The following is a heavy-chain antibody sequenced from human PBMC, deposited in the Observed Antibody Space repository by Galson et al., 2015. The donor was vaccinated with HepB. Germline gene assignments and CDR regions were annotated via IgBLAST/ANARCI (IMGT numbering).Heavy chain of an antibody. J-gene: IGHJ4*02. V-gene: IGHV1-2*04. CDR1: GYTFTGYY. D-gene: IGHD6-13*01. CDR2: INPNSGGT. Sequence: SVKVSCKASGYTFTGYYMHWVRQAPGQGLEWMGWINPNSGGTNYAQKFQGWVTMARDTAISTAYMELSRLRSDDTAVYYCARESKTGKSSSFDREKNRPFDYWGQGTLVTVSS. CDR3: ARESKTGKSSSFDREKNRPFDY.